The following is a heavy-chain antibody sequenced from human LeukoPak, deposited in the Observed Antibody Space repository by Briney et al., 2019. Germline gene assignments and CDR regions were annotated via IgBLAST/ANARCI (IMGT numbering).Heavy chain of an antibody. Sequence: SETLSLTCGVSGGSITTANYWSWVRQPPGQGLEWIGEISLTGRTNYNPSLKSRVNISIDESKNHLYLNLASVTAADTAVYYCSRETGPFCPFGHWGQGTLVAVTS. CDR3: SRETGPFCPFGH. V-gene: IGHV4-4*02. J-gene: IGHJ4*02. CDR2: ISLTGRT. CDR1: GGSITTANY. D-gene: IGHD7-27*01.